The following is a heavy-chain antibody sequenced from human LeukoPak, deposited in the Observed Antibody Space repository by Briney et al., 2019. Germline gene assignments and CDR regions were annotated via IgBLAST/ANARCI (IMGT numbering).Heavy chain of an antibody. CDR1: GFTFSSYA. CDR3: ARDWWRSGWYGAFDY. CDR2: ISGSGGST. V-gene: IGHV3-23*01. D-gene: IGHD6-19*01. Sequence: GGSLRLSCAASGFTFSSYAMSWVRQAPGKGLEWVSAISGSGGSTYYADSVKGRFTISRDNSKNTLYPQMNSLRVEDTAVYYCARDWWRSGWYGAFDYWGQGTLVTVSS. J-gene: IGHJ4*02.